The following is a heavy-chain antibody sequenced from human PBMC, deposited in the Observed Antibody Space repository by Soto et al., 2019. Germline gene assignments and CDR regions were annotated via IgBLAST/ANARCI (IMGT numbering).Heavy chain of an antibody. CDR2: ISAYNGNT. J-gene: IGHJ4*02. Sequence: QVQLVQSGAEVKKPGASVKVSCKASGYTFTSYGISWVRQAPGQGLEWMGWISAYNGNTNYAQKLQGRVTMTTDTSTSTADMELRSLRSDDTAVYYCARAELYSYGYSPLDYWGQGTLVTVSS. V-gene: IGHV1-18*01. CDR3: ARAELYSYGYSPLDY. CDR1: GYTFTSYG. D-gene: IGHD5-18*01.